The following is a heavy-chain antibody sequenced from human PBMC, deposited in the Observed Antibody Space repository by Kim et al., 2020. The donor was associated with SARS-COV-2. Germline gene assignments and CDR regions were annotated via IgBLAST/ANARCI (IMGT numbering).Heavy chain of an antibody. Sequence: GESLKISCKGSGYSFTSYWIGWVRQMPGKGLELMGIIYPGDSDTRYSPSFQGQVTISADKSISTAYLQWSSLKASDTSMYYCARPQADDILTGYFSPFDYWGQGTLVTVSS. D-gene: IGHD3-9*01. V-gene: IGHV5-51*01. CDR3: ARPQADDILTGYFSPFDY. CDR2: IYPGDSDT. CDR1: GYSFTSYW. J-gene: IGHJ4*02.